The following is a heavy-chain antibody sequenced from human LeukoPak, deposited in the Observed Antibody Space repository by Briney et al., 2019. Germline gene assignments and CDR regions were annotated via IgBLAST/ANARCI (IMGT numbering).Heavy chain of an antibody. Sequence: ASVKVSCKASGYTFTGYYMHWVRQAPGQGLEWMGWINPNSGGTNYAQKFQGRVTMTRDTSISTAYMELSRLRSEDTAVYYCARGYSSGWHYYYMDVWGKGTTVTVSS. V-gene: IGHV1-2*02. CDR1: GYTFTGYY. CDR2: INPNSGGT. J-gene: IGHJ6*03. CDR3: ARGYSSGWHYYYMDV. D-gene: IGHD6-19*01.